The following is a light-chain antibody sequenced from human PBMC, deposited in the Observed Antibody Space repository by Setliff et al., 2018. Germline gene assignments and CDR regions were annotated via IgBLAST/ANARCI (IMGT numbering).Light chain of an antibody. CDR1: SSDIGDYNY. J-gene: IGLJ1*01. Sequence: SVLGQPPSASGSPGQSVTISCPGNSSDIGDYNYVSWYQHHPGKAPKLLIYDVDKRPSGLPDRFSGSKSGNTASLTVSWLQADDEADYYCGAYAGSSKKIFGTGTKVTVL. CDR2: DVD. V-gene: IGLV2-8*01. CDR3: GAYAGSSKKI.